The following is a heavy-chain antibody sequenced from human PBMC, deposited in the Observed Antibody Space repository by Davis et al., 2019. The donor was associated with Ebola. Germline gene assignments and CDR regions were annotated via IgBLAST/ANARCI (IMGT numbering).Heavy chain of an antibody. J-gene: IGHJ4*02. CDR3: ARAGIAGYGRGY. V-gene: IGHV4-39*07. CDR1: GGSISSGDYY. D-gene: IGHD6-13*01. CDR2: INHSGST. Sequence: PSETLSLTCTVSGGSISSGDYYWSWIRQPPGKGLEWIGEINHSGSTNYNPSLKSRVTISVDTSKNQFSLKLSSVTAADTAVYYCARAGIAGYGRGYWGQGTLVTVSS.